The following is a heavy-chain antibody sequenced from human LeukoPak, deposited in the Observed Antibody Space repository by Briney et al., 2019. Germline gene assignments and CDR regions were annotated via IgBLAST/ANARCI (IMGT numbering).Heavy chain of an antibody. J-gene: IGHJ3*02. CDR2: INPNSGGT. V-gene: IGHV1-2*02. CDR3: ARVRDYGGNAHDAFDI. D-gene: IGHD4-23*01. CDR1: GYTFTGYY. Sequence: ASVKVSCKASGYTFTGYYMHWVRQAPGQGLEWMGWINPNSGGTNYAQKFQGRVTMTRDTSISTAYMELSRLRSDDTAVYYCARVRDYGGNAHDAFDIWGQGTMVTVSS.